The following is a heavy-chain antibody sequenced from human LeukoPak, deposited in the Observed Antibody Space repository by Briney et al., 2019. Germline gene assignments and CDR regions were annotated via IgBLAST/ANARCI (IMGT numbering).Heavy chain of an antibody. CDR3: VRGDWYFES. CDR1: GFNFSDYR. D-gene: IGHD2-21*01. CDR2: INRDGTEK. Sequence: GGSLRLSCAPSGFNFSDYRMTWVRQAPGKGLQWVANINRDGTEKHFLDSVEGRFTISRDNAKKSLYLLMNSLRPQDTAVYFCVRGDWYFESWGQGTLVTVSS. V-gene: IGHV3-7*04. J-gene: IGHJ4*02.